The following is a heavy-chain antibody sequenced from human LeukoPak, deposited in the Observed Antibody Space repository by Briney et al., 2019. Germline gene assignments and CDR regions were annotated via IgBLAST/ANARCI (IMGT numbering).Heavy chain of an antibody. V-gene: IGHV3-48*01. J-gene: IGHJ4*02. CDR1: GFTFSNYN. CDR2: ISSSSRTI. D-gene: IGHD3-10*01. CDR3: ARDISSGSQLPDY. Sequence: GGSLRLSCAASGFTFSNYNMNWVRQAPGKGLEWLSYISSSSRTIYYADSVKGRFTISRDNAKNSLYLQMNSQRAEDTAVYYCARDISSGSQLPDYRGQGTLVIVSS.